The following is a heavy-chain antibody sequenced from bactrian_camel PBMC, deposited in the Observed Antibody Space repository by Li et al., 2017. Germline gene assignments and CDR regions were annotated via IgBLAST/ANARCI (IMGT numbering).Heavy chain of an antibody. Sequence: DVQLVESGGGSVQPGESLRLSCAASGFTVDSERIYWVRQAPGKWLDWVAFIDRGDGRAYYKDLVKGRFAITRDDAKNTVYLQMNSLKPEDTAEYLCGAVYGSRCRGSVGWGQGTQVTVS. CDR2: IDRGDGRA. CDR3: GAVYGSRCRGSVG. CDR1: GFTVDSER. D-gene: IGHD6*01. J-gene: IGHJ4*01. V-gene: IGHV3S36*01.